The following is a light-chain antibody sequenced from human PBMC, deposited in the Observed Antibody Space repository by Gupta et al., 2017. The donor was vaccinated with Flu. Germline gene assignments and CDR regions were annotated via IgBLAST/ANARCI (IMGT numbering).Light chain of an antibody. CDR1: QSISTK. V-gene: IGKV1-39*01. Sequence: DIQLTQSPPSVSASVGDRVTITCRASQSISTKLNWYQQKPGRAPNLLIHSASSLQSGVPSRFSGSGSGTEFSLTINRLQPEDFSTYYCQQTDRTPQTFGQGTKVDI. J-gene: IGKJ1*01. CDR3: QQTDRTPQT. CDR2: SAS.